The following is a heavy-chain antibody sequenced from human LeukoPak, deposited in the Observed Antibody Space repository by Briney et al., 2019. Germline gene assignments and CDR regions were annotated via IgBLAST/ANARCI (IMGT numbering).Heavy chain of an antibody. V-gene: IGHV3-15*01. Sequence: GSLRLSCAASGFTFSNVWMNWVRQAPGKGLEWVGRIKSKTDGGTTDFAAPVKGRFAISRDDSKNTLSLQMNSLKTEDTGVYYCTQGGTKAYSWGQGTLVTVSS. D-gene: IGHD3-16*01. CDR2: IKSKTDGGTT. J-gene: IGHJ4*02. CDR3: TQGGTKAYS. CDR1: GFTFSNVW.